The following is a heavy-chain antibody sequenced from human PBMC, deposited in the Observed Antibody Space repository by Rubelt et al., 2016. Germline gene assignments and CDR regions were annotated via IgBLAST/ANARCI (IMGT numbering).Heavy chain of an antibody. D-gene: IGHD1-1*01. V-gene: IGHV1-18*01. CDR1: GYTFTSYG. J-gene: IGHJ3*02. Sequence: QVQLVQSGAEVKKPGASVKVSCKASGYTFTSYGISWVRQAPGHGLEWMGWIRAYAGNTNYAQKLQGRVTMTTDTSTSPAYMELRSLGSDDTAVYFCARDQLALYAFDIWGQGTMVTVSS. CDR2: IRAYAGNT. CDR3: ARDQLALYAFDI.